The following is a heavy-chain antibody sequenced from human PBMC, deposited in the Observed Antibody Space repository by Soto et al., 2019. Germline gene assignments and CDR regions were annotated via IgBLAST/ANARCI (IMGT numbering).Heavy chain of an antibody. J-gene: IGHJ4*02. D-gene: IGHD6-19*01. CDR1: GYTFTSYG. V-gene: IGHV1-18*01. CDR3: ARDPVAGTYFDY. Sequence: QVQLVXSGXXXXXXXASVKVSCKASGYTFTSYGISWVRQAPGQGLEWMGWINAYNGNTNYAQKLQGRATMTTDTSTSTAYMELRSLRSDDTAVFYCARDPVAGTYFDYWGQGTLVTVSS. CDR2: INAYNGNT.